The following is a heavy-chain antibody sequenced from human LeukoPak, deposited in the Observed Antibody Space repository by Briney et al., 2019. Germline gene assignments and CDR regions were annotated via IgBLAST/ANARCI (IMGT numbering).Heavy chain of an antibody. CDR1: GFTFSSYA. V-gene: IGHV3-7*01. D-gene: IGHD2-21*02. J-gene: IGHJ4*02. CDR2: INEDGSYK. Sequence: GGSLRLSCLASGFTFSSYAMHWVRQAPGKGLEWVANINEDGSYKYHADSVKGRLTISRDNAKNSLYLQMNSLRAEDTAVYYCARDATRGGDNDYWGQGTWVIVSS. CDR3: ARDATRGGDNDY.